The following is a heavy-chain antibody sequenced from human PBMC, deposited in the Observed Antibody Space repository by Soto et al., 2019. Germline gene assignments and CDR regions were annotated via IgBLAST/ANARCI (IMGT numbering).Heavy chain of an antibody. J-gene: IGHJ5*02. CDR3: AKEDASRFKS. Sequence: QVNLVQSGAEMKKPGSSVKVSCKVSGGDLTNSGISWVRQAPGQGLEWMGGIFPLLAMVDYSQKFQGRVSIPGDASAHKAHVCPGSPTLVATAAPYCAKEDASRFKSWGRGTLVIVSS. CDR2: IFPLLAMV. CDR1: GGDLTNSG. V-gene: IGHV1-69*04.